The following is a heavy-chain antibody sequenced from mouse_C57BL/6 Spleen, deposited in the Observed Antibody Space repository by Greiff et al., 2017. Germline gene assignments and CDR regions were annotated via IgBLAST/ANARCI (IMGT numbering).Heavy chain of an antibody. J-gene: IGHJ3*01. CDR3: AIYYGNYGFAY. CDR2: IYPRSGNT. V-gene: IGHV1-81*01. CDR1: GYTFTSYG. D-gene: IGHD2-1*01. Sequence: VQLQQSGAELARPGASVKLSCKASGYTFTSYGISWVKQRTGQGLEWIGEIYPRSGNTYYNEKFKGKATLTADKSSSTAYMELRSLTSEDSAVDFCAIYYGNYGFAYWGQGTLVTVSA.